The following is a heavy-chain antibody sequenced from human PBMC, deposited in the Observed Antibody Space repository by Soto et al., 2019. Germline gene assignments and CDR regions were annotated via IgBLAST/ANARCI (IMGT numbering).Heavy chain of an antibody. CDR1: GFILGNQA. J-gene: IGHJ1*01. CDR2: IGGTGSST. D-gene: IGHD6-19*01. V-gene: IGHV3-23*01. Sequence: GGSLRLSCADSGFILGNQAMSWVRQAPGKGLEWVSGIGGTGSSTFQADSVKGRFTSSRDNSNNTLYVQMNCLRAEDTAVYFCHGRGFLCVPTRYSSGQPPLPGPLNAEYFHHWGQGTLVTVSA. CDR3: HGRGFLCVPTRYSSGQPPLPGPLNAEYFHH.